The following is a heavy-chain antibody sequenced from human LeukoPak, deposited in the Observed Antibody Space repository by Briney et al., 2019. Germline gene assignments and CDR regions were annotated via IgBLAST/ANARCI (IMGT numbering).Heavy chain of an antibody. CDR2: INPDSGGT. D-gene: IGHD3-10*01. Sequence: ASVKVSCKASAYTFTGYYMHWVRQAPGQGLEWMGWINPDSGGTNYAQKFQGRVTMTRDTSVSTAHMELTRLRSDDTAVYYCARIGEVFAFDIWGQGTMVTVSS. V-gene: IGHV1-2*02. CDR3: ARIGEVFAFDI. CDR1: AYTFTGYY. J-gene: IGHJ3*02.